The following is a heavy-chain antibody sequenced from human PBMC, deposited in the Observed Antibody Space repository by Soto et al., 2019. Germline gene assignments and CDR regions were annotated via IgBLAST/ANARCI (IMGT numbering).Heavy chain of an antibody. CDR3: ARDLGHYGSGSYLYYGMDV. V-gene: IGHV3-21*01. CDR2: ISSSSSYI. J-gene: IGHJ6*02. Sequence: GGSLRLSCAASGFTFSSYSMNWVRQAPGKGLEWVSSISSSSSYIYYADSVKGRFTISRDNAKNSLYLQMNSLRAEDTAVYYCARDLGHYGSGSYLYYGMDVWGQGTTVTVSS. CDR1: GFTFSSYS. D-gene: IGHD3-10*01.